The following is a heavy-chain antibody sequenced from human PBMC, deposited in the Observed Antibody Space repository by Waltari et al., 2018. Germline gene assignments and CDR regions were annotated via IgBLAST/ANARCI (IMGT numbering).Heavy chain of an antibody. CDR2: SNHSGST. CDR3: ASHARYCSGGSCYHTSFDY. Sequence: QVQLQPWGAGLLTPSETLSLTCAFYGGSFSGYSWSWIRQPPGKGLEGIGESNHSGSTNYNPSLKSRVTISVDTSKNQFSLKLSSVTAADTAVYYCASHARYCSGGSCYHTSFDYWGQGTLVTVSS. D-gene: IGHD2-15*01. CDR1: GGSFSGYS. V-gene: IGHV4-34*01. J-gene: IGHJ4*02.